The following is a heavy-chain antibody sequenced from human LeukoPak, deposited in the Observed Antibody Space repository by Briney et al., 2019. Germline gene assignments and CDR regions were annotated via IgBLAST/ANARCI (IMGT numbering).Heavy chain of an antibody. V-gene: IGHV4-34*01. CDR1: GGSFSGYY. D-gene: IGHD3-22*01. J-gene: IGHJ4*02. CDR2: INHSGST. CDR3: ARAGDSSGYYYVFDY. Sequence: SETLSLTCAVYGGSFSGYYWSWIRQPPGKGLEWIGEINHSGSTNYNPSLKSRVTISVDTSKNQFSLKLSSVTAADTAAYYCARAGDSSGYYYVFDYWGQGTLVTVSS.